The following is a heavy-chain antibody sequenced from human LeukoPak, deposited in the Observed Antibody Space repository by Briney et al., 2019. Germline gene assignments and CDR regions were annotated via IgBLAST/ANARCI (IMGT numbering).Heavy chain of an antibody. CDR1: GFTFSSYG. Sequence: GGSLRLSCAASGFTFSSYGMHWVRQAPGKGLEWVSFIRYDGNNKYYADSVKGRFTISRDNSKNTLSLQMNSLRAEDTAVYYCATDPSFRHGSGSYFDYWGQGTLVTVSS. J-gene: IGHJ4*02. CDR3: ATDPSFRHGSGSYFDY. CDR2: IRYDGNNK. D-gene: IGHD3-10*01. V-gene: IGHV3-30*02.